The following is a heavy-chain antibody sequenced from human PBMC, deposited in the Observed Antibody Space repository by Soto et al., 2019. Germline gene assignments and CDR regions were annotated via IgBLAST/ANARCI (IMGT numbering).Heavy chain of an antibody. V-gene: IGHV3-23*01. J-gene: IGHJ1*01. CDR1: GFTFSSYA. CDR2: ISGSGGST. D-gene: IGHD1-26*01. Sequence: EVQLLEPGGGLVQPGGSLRLSCAASGFTFSSYAMSWVRQAPGKGLEWVSAISGSGGSTYYADSVKGRFTISRDNSKNTLYLQMNSLRAEVTAVYYCAKDPGGSYSYFQHWAQGTLVTVSS. CDR3: AKDPGGSYSYFQH.